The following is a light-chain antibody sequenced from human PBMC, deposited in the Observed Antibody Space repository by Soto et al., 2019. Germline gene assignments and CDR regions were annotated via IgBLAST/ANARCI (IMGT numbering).Light chain of an antibody. CDR1: QSLVSIDTNTY. CDR3: MQGTHWPPT. J-gene: IGKJ2*01. V-gene: IGKV2-30*01. Sequence: DVAMTQSPLSLPVTLGQPASISCRSSQSLVSIDTNTYLNWFQQRPGQSTRRLISKVSDRDSGVPDRFSGSGSGTDFTLKITRVEAEDVGVYYCMQGTHWPPTFGQGTKLDIK. CDR2: KVS.